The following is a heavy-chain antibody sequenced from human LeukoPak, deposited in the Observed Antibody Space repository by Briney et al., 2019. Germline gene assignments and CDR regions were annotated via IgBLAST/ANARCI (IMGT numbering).Heavy chain of an antibody. Sequence: SVKVSCKASGGTFSSYAISWVRQAPGQGLEWMGGIIPIFGTANYAQKFQGRVTMTRDTSTSTVYMELSSLRSEDTAVYYCAREKSSSGLDYWGQGTLVTVSS. CDR2: IIPIFGTA. CDR1: GGTFSSYA. J-gene: IGHJ4*02. V-gene: IGHV1-69*05. CDR3: AREKSSSGLDY. D-gene: IGHD2-15*01.